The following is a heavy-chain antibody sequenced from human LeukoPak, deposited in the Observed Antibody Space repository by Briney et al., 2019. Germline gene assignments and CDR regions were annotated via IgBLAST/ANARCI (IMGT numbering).Heavy chain of an antibody. Sequence: SQTLSLTCTVSGGSISSGSYYWSWIRQPAGKGLEWIGRIYTSGSTNYNPSLKSRVTISVDPSKNQFSLKLSSVTAADTAVYYCARAYAFWSGYSPPDAFDIWGQGTMVTVSS. CDR3: ARAYAFWSGYSPPDAFDI. D-gene: IGHD3-3*01. CDR1: GGSISSGSYY. CDR2: IYTSGST. V-gene: IGHV4-61*02. J-gene: IGHJ3*02.